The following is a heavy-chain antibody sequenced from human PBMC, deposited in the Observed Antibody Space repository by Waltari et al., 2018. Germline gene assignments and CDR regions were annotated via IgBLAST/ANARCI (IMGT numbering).Heavy chain of an antibody. J-gene: IGHJ6*02. V-gene: IGHV3-53*02. CDR2: IVSGGSRIST. D-gene: IGHD2-21*01. CDR3: ARAVGILDDMDV. CDR1: GFSVTRNY. Sequence: EVQLVETGGGLIQPGGSLRLSCAASGFSVTRNYMSWVRQAPGKGRDGVSLIVSGGSRISTYYADSVKGRFTSSRDNSKNTLYLQMNSLRAEDTAVYFCARAVGILDDMDVWGQGTTVTVSS.